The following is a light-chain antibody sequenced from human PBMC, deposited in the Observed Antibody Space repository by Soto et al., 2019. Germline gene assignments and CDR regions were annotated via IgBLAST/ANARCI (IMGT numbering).Light chain of an antibody. Sequence: IVLTQSPGTLSLSPGERATLSCRASQSVSSSYLAWYQQKPGQAPRLLIYGASSRATGIPDRFSGSGSGTDFTLTISRLEPEDFAVYYCQQYGSSPEKFGQGTKVDIK. CDR3: QQYGSSPEK. CDR1: QSVSSSY. V-gene: IGKV3-20*01. CDR2: GAS. J-gene: IGKJ1*01.